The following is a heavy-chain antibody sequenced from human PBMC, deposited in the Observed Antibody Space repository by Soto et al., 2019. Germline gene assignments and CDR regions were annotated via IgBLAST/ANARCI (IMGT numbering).Heavy chain of an antibody. CDR3: ARDGYYGSGLDY. CDR1: GGSISSGDYY. Sequence: SETLSLTCTVSGGSISSGDYYWSWIRQPPGKGLEWIGYIYYSGSTYYNPSLKSRVTISVDTSKNQFSLKLSSVTAADTAVYYCARDGYYGSGLDYWGQGTLVTVSS. CDR2: IYYSGST. D-gene: IGHD3-10*01. V-gene: IGHV4-30-4*01. J-gene: IGHJ4*02.